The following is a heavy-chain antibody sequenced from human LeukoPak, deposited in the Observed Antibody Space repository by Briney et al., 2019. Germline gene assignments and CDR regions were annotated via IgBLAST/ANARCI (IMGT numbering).Heavy chain of an antibody. Sequence: ASVKVSCKASGYTFTSYYMHWVRQAPAQGLEWMGVINPSGGSTSYAQKFQGRVTMTSDMSTGTVYMELSSLRSGDTAMYYCARRYCSGGGCPNDYWGQGTLVTVSS. V-gene: IGHV1-46*01. CDR1: GYTFTSYY. CDR2: INPSGGST. D-gene: IGHD2-15*01. CDR3: ARRYCSGGGCPNDY. J-gene: IGHJ4*02.